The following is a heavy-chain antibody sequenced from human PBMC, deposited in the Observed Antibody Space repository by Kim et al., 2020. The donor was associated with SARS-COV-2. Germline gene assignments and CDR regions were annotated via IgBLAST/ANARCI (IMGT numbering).Heavy chain of an antibody. V-gene: IGHV4-31*03. CDR2: IYYSGST. Sequence: SETLSLTCTVSGGSISSGGYYWSWIRQHPGKGLEWIGYIYYSGSTYYNPSLKSRVTISVDTSKNQFSLKLSSVTAAGTAVFYCASAMGITIFGVVIVDWFDAWGQGSLVTVSS. D-gene: IGHD3-3*01. CDR1: GGSISSGGYY. J-gene: IGHJ5*02. CDR3: ASAMGITIFGVVIVDWFDA.